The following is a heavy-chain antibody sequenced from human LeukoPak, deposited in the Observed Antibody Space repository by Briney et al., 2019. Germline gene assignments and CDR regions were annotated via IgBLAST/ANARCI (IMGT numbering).Heavy chain of an antibody. V-gene: IGHV4-59*01. J-gene: IGHJ6*02. D-gene: IGHD2-2*02. CDR2: IYYSGST. Sequence: SETLSLTCTVPGGSISSYYWSWIRQPPGKRLDWIGYIYYSGSTNYNPSLKSRVTISVDTSKNQFSLKLSSVTAADTAVYYCARDLGDLGYCSSTSCYTGYYGMDVWGQGTTVTVSS. CDR1: GGSISSYY. CDR3: ARDLGDLGYCSSTSCYTGYYGMDV.